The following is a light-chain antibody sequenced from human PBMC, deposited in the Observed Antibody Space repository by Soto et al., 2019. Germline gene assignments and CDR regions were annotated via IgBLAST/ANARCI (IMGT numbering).Light chain of an antibody. J-gene: IGLJ2*01. CDR1: SSNIGTNY. Sequence: QSVLTQPPSASGPPGQSVAISCSGSSSNIGTNYLYWYQHLPGTAPKLLIYMNNQRPSGVPDRFSGTKSGTSASLAITGLRSEDEADYYCAAWDASLSSVVFGGGTKLTVL. CDR3: AAWDASLSSVV. CDR2: MNN. V-gene: IGLV1-47*01.